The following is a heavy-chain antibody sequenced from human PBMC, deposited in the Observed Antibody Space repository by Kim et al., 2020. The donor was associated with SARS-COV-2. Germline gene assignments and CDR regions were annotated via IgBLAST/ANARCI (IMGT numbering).Heavy chain of an antibody. CDR3: AHRSSLKGVFDI. D-gene: IGHD2-8*01. J-gene: IGHJ3*02. CDR1: GFLVASTGVG. CDR2: IYWDDDS. V-gene: IGHV2-5*02. Sequence: SGPTLVKPTQPLTLTCTCSGFLVASTGVGVGWIRQPPGKALEWLALIYWDDDSRYSPSLKDRLTITKDTSKNQVLLTVTNVDPVDTATYYCAHRSSLKGVFDIWGQGTMVTVSS.